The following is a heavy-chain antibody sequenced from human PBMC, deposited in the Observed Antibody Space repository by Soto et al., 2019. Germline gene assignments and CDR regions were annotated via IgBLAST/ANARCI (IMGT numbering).Heavy chain of an antibody. D-gene: IGHD5-12*01. CDR2: IWYDGSNK. CDR3: ARTGTKYSGYSFSGY. Sequence: QLGGSLRLSCAASGFTFSSYGMHWVRQAPGKGLEWVAVIWYDGSNKYYADSVKGRFTISRDNSKNTLYLQMNSLRAEDTAVYYCARTGTKYSGYSFSGYWGQGTLVTVSS. V-gene: IGHV3-33*01. J-gene: IGHJ4*02. CDR1: GFTFSSYG.